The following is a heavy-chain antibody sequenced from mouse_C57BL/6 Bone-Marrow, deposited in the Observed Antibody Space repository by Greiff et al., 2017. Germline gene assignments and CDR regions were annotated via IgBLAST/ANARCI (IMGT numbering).Heavy chain of an antibody. D-gene: IGHD1-1*01. Sequence: VQLQQSGPELVKPGASVKISCKASGYAFSSSWMTWVKQRPGKGLAWIGRIYPGDGDTNYTGKFKGQATMTADTSSSTAYMQHSSLTSEDSAVYFCARRGYGSSYALSGFDYWGKGTTLTVSS. CDR1: GYAFSSSW. CDR3: ARRGYGSSYALSGFDY. CDR2: IYPGDGDT. V-gene: IGHV1-82*01. J-gene: IGHJ2*01.